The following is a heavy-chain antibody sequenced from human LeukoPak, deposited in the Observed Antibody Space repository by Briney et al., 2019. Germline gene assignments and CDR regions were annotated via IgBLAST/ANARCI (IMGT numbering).Heavy chain of an antibody. CDR1: GLTLSTSS. CDR2: ISRSSSYM. J-gene: IGHJ6*02. V-gene: IGHV3-21*01. Sequence: PGGSLSLSCAASGLTLSTSSMNWVRQPPGKGREWVSSISRSSSYMYYADSVKGRFIISRDSAKNSLHLQMNSLRAEDTAVYYCARGGVGLVIIPGWEYDYYGLDVWGQGTTVTVSS. CDR3: ARGGVGLVIIPGWEYDYYGLDV. D-gene: IGHD3/OR15-3a*01.